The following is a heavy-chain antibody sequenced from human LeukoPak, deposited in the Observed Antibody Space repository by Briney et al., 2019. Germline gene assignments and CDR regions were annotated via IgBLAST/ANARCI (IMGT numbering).Heavy chain of an antibody. V-gene: IGHV3-74*01. J-gene: IGHJ6*02. CDR1: GFTFRKYW. D-gene: IGHD1-14*01. CDR3: AKDTGAYYYYGMDV. Sequence: GGSLRLSCIASGFTFRKYWLHWVRQAPRKGLVWVSRINPDDGSTSYADSVKGRFTISRDSAKSTLYLQMNSLRAEDTALYYCAKDTGAYYYYGMDVWGQGTTVTVSS. CDR2: INPDDGST.